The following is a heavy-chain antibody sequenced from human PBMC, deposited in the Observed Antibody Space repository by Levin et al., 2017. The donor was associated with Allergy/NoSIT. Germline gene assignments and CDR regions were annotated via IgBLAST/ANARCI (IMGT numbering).Heavy chain of an antibody. CDR1: GFTFSDYY. J-gene: IGHJ4*02. CDR3: ARESVLTGSPFDY. CDR2: ISSSGSTI. V-gene: IGHV3-11*01. Sequence: GESLKISCAASGFTFSDYYMSWIRQAPGKGLEWVSYISSSGSTIYYADSVKGRFTISRDKAKNSLYLQMNSLRAEDTAVYYCARESVLTGSPFDYWGQGTLVTVSS. D-gene: IGHD3-9*01.